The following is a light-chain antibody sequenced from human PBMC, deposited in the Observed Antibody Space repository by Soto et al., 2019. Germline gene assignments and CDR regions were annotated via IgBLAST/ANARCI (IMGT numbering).Light chain of an antibody. CDR1: QSVDHY. V-gene: IGKV3-11*01. Sequence: ETVLTQSPATLSLSPRERATLSCRASQSVDHYLAWYQQKPGQAPRLLIYDASIRATGIPARFSGSGSGTDFTLTISSLEPEDFAVYYCQQRKSWPPLTFGGGTKVEIK. CDR2: DAS. J-gene: IGKJ4*01. CDR3: QQRKSWPPLT.